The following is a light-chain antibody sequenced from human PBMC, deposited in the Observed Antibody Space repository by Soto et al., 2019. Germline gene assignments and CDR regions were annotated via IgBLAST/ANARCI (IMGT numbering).Light chain of an antibody. CDR2: LNSDGSH. CDR3: QTWGTGIQV. V-gene: IGLV4-69*01. CDR1: SGHSSYA. J-gene: IGLJ1*01. Sequence: QSVLTQSPSASASLGASVKLTCTLSSGHSSYAIAWHQQQPEKGPRYLMKLNSDGSHSKGDGIPDRFSGSSSGAERYLTISSLQSEDVADYYCQTWGTGIQVFGTGTKVTVL.